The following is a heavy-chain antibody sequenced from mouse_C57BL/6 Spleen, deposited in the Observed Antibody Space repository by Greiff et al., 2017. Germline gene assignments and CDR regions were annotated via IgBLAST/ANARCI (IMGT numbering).Heavy chain of an antibody. CDR2: IWSGGST. CDR3: ARRRDSNYEYAMDY. J-gene: IGHJ4*01. D-gene: IGHD2-5*01. V-gene: IGHV2-2*01. Sequence: QVQLKESGPGLVQPSQRLSITCTVSGFSLTSYGVHWVRQSPGKGLEWLGVIWSGGSTDYNAAFISRLSISKDNSKSQVFFKMNSLQADDTAIYYCARRRDSNYEYAMDYWGQGTSVTVSS. CDR1: GFSLTSYG.